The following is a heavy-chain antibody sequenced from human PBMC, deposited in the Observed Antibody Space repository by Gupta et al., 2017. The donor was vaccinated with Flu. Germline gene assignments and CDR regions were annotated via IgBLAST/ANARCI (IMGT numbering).Heavy chain of an antibody. CDR1: GFTFSSSG. D-gene: IGHD3-9*01. J-gene: IGHJ6*02. CDR3: AKDLMDFDILTGYHIPSENYGLDV. Sequence: QVQLVESGGGVVQPGTSLRLSCAATGFTFSSSGMHWVRQAPGQGLQWVAVMSYDGSNNYDADSAKGRFTISRDNSKNTLYLQISSLRVEDTAVYYCAKDLMDFDILTGYHIPSENYGLDVWGQGTTVTVSS. V-gene: IGHV3-30*18. CDR2: MSYDGSNN.